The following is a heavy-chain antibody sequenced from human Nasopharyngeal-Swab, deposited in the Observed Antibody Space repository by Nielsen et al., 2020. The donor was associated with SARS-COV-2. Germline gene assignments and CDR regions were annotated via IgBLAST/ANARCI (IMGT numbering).Heavy chain of an antibody. CDR3: ARDSYSSSWYENRRFDP. CDR2: INHSGST. J-gene: IGHJ5*02. V-gene: IGHV4-34*01. CDR1: GGSFSGYY. Sequence: SQTLSLTCAVYGGSFSGYYWSWIRQPPGKGLEWIGEINHSGSTNYNPSLKSRVTISVDTSKNQFSLKLSSVTAADTAVYYCARDSYSSSWYENRRFDPWGQGTLVTVSS. D-gene: IGHD6-13*01.